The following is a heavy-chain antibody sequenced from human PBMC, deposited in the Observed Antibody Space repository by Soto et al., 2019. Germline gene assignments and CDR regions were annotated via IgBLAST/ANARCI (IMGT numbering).Heavy chain of an antibody. Sequence: GGSLRLSCAASGFTVSSNYMSWVRQAPGKGLEWVSLIYSDGSTYYADSVKGRFTISRDNSKNTVYLQMNSLKAEDTAVYYCERASSSSDLDYWGQGTLVTVSS. CDR1: GFTVSSNY. V-gene: IGHV3-53*01. J-gene: IGHJ4*02. CDR2: IYSDGST. D-gene: IGHD6-6*01. CDR3: ERASSSSDLDY.